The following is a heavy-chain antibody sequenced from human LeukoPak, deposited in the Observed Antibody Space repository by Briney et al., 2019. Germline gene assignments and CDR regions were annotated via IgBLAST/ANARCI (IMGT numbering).Heavy chain of an antibody. V-gene: IGHV3-53*01. J-gene: IGHJ4*02. CDR2: IYSGGST. CDR1: GFTVSSNY. CDR3: AKDRLGAVADYADY. D-gene: IGHD6-19*01. Sequence: SGGSLRLSCAASGFTVSSNYMSWVRQAPGKGLEWVSVIYSGGSTYYADSVKGRFSISRDNSKNTVDLQMNSLTAEDTAVYYCAKDRLGAVADYADYWGQGTLVTVSA.